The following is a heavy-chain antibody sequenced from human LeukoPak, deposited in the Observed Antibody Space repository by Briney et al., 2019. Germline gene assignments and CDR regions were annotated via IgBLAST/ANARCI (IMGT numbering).Heavy chain of an antibody. CDR1: GSGFSSYA. D-gene: IGHD5-18*01. CDR2: ISGSASSI. J-gene: IGHJ4*02. CDR3: ARSRGYRYGFFDY. Sequence: GGSLRLSCAASGSGFSSYAMSWVRQAPGQGLEWVSPISGSASSIKYTDSVKGRVTITRDNSKSTLYLQMNSLRAEDTAVYYCARSRGYRYGFFDYSRQGTLVTVSS. V-gene: IGHV3-23*01.